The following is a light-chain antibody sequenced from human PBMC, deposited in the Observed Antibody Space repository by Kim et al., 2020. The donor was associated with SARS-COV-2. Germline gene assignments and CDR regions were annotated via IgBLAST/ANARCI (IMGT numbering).Light chain of an antibody. CDR2: GAS. CDR1: ESISDN. Sequence: SPGERAPPSGRATESISDNLAWYQQKPGQAPRLLIYGASTRATGIPARFRGSGSGTEFTLIITTLQSEDFAMYYCQQYKIWPPLTFGGGTKVDIK. CDR3: QQYKIWPPLT. V-gene: IGKV3D-15*01. J-gene: IGKJ4*01.